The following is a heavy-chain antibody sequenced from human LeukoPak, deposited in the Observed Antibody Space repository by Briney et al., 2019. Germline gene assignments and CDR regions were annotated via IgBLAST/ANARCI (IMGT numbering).Heavy chain of an antibody. Sequence: GESLKISCKGSGYSFNSYWIGWVRQMPGKGLEWMGIIYPGDCDTRYSPSFQGQVTISADKSISTAYLQWSSLKASDTAMYYCARRMGCSGGSCYSGFHAFDIWGQGTMVTVSS. CDR1: GYSFNSYW. D-gene: IGHD2-15*01. CDR2: IYPGDCDT. J-gene: IGHJ3*02. V-gene: IGHV5-51*01. CDR3: ARRMGCSGGSCYSGFHAFDI.